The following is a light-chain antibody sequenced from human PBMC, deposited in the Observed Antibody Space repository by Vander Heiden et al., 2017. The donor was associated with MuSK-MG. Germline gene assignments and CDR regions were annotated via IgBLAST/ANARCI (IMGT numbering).Light chain of an antibody. J-gene: IGKJ3*01. CDR1: QRVGSS. Sequence: EIVLTQSPATLSLSLGDRSTLSCRTSQRVGSSLAWYKQKPGQAPRLLFYDASNRATGIPARCSGSGSGTDFTLTISSLEPEDFAVYYCQREITFGPGTKVDIK. V-gene: IGKV3-11*01. CDR3: QREIT. CDR2: DAS.